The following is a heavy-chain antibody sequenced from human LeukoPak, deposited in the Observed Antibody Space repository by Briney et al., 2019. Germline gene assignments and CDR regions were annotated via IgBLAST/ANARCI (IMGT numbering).Heavy chain of an antibody. CDR2: IYYSGST. CDR1: GGSISSGDYY. D-gene: IGHD4-23*01. Sequence: SQTLSLTCTVSGGSISSGDYYWSWIRQPPGKGLEWIGCIYYSGSTYYNPSLKSRVTISVDTSKNQFSLKLSSVTAADTAVYYCARDDYGGNVGYYYYGMDVWGQGTTVTVSS. J-gene: IGHJ6*02. CDR3: ARDDYGGNVGYYYYGMDV. V-gene: IGHV4-30-4*01.